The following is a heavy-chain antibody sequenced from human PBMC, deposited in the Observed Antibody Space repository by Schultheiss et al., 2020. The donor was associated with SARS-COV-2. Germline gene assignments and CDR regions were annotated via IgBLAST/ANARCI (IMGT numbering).Heavy chain of an antibody. V-gene: IGHV3-9*01. CDR2: ISWNSGSI. CDR3: AKAASGYYYDSSGYSRSLDV. D-gene: IGHD3-22*01. CDR1: GFTFDDYA. J-gene: IGHJ6*02. Sequence: GGSLRLSCAASGFTFDDYAMHWVRQAPGKGLEWVSGISWNSGSIGYADSVKGRFTISRDNSKNTLYLQMNSLRAEDTAVYYCAKAASGYYYDSSGYSRSLDVWGQGTTGTGSS.